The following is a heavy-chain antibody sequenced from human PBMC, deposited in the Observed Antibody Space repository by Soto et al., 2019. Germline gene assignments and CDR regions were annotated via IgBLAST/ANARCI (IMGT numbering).Heavy chain of an antibody. CDR2: ISSSGSTI. CDR1: GFTFSSYE. D-gene: IGHD3-3*01. Sequence: GGSLRLSCAASGFTFSSYEMNWVRQAPGKGLEWVSYISSSGSTIYYADSVKGRFTISRDNAKNSLYLQMNSLRAEDTAVYYCAKSGFLEWLSEYFQHWGQGTLVTV. V-gene: IGHV3-48*03. CDR3: AKSGFLEWLSEYFQH. J-gene: IGHJ1*01.